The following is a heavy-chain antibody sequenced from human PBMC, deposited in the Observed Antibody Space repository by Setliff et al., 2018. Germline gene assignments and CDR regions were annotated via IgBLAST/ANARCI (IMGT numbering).Heavy chain of an antibody. Sequence: SETLSLTCAVSGFSISSGYYWGRIRQPPGKGLEWIVNIHHSGKAYYNPSLKSRVTMSVDTSKNHVSLKLSSVTAADTAVYYCARTSTYVLGSGSYWDRWFDPWSQGTLVTVSS. J-gene: IGHJ5*02. CDR2: IHHSGKA. D-gene: IGHD3-10*01. CDR3: ARTSTYVLGSGSYWDRWFDP. CDR1: GFSISSGYY. V-gene: IGHV4-38-2*01.